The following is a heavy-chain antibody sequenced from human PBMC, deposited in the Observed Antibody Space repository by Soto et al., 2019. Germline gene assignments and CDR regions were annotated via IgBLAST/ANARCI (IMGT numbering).Heavy chain of an antibody. CDR3: ARGGEPIDY. CDR1: GYTFTSYA. D-gene: IGHD2-21*01. CDR2: INAGNGNT. Sequence: ASVKVSCKASGYTFTSYAMHWVRQAPGQRLEWMGWINAGNGNTKYLQKFQGRVTITRDTSASTAYMELSSLRSEDTAVYYCARGGEPIDYWGQGSLVTVSS. V-gene: IGHV1-3*01. J-gene: IGHJ4*02.